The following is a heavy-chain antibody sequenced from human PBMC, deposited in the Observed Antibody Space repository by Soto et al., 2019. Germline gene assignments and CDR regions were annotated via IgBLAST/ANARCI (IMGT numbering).Heavy chain of an antibody. CDR2: ISYSGNT. Sequence: SESLSRTSSTSGRTIRTGHYNRSWNQHPPGKGLELIGFISYSGNTYYSASLKSRVTISVDTSKNQFSLNLSFVTAADTAVYYCATMGTPATGLFYFDNWGQGTLVTVSS. D-gene: IGHD1-7*01. CDR1: GRTIRTGHYN. J-gene: IGHJ4*02. CDR3: ATMGTPATGLFYFDN. V-gene: IGHV4-30-4*01.